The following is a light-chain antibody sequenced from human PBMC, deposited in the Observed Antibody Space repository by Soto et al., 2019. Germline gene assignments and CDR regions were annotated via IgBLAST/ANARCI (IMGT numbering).Light chain of an antibody. V-gene: IGKV3-20*01. CDR2: GAS. CDR1: QSVDSNY. Sequence: ETVVTQSPGTLSLSPGERATLSCRASQSVDSNYLAWYQQKPGQAPRLLIYGASTRATGIPDRFSGSGSGTDFTLTISRLEPEDFAVYYCQQYGSSPYTFCQGTKLEIK. J-gene: IGKJ2*01. CDR3: QQYGSSPYT.